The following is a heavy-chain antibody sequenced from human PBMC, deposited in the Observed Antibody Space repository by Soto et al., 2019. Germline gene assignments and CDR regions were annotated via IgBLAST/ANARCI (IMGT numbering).Heavy chain of an antibody. V-gene: IGHV3-30*18. Sequence: QVQLVESGGGVVQPGRSVRLSCAASGFTFSTYGMHWVRQAPGKGLEWVAVISYDGSNKYYADSVKGRFTISRDNSKNTLYPQMSSLRAEDTAVYYCAKGFSYSVIDYWGQGTLVTVSS. J-gene: IGHJ4*02. CDR3: AKGFSYSVIDY. CDR1: GFTFSTYG. D-gene: IGHD5-18*01. CDR2: ISYDGSNK.